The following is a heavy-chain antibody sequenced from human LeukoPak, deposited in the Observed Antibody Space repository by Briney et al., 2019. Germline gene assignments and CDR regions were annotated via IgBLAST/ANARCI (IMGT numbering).Heavy chain of an antibody. CDR1: GFTFGSYS. Sequence: GGSLRLSCAASGFTFGSYSMNWVRQAPGKGLEWVSSISSSSSYIYYADSVKGRFTISRDNAKNSLYLQMNSLRAEDTAVHYCARGPTYSGSYYLLGWFDPWGQGTLVTVSS. CDR3: ARGPTYSGSYYLLGWFDP. V-gene: IGHV3-21*01. D-gene: IGHD1-26*01. J-gene: IGHJ5*02. CDR2: ISSSSSYI.